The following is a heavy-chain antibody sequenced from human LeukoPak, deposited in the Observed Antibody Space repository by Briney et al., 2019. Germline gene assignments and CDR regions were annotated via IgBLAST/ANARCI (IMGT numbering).Heavy chain of an antibody. Sequence: PGGSLRLSCAASGFSLSSYVMAWVRQAPGKGLEWVSAISGSGSTYYADSVKGRFTISRDDSKNTLYLQMNSLRAEDTAVYYCAGWRGSSWYGAYWGQGTLVTVSS. CDR1: GFSLSSYV. D-gene: IGHD6-13*01. V-gene: IGHV3-23*01. CDR3: AGWRGSSWYGAY. CDR2: ISGSGST. J-gene: IGHJ4*02.